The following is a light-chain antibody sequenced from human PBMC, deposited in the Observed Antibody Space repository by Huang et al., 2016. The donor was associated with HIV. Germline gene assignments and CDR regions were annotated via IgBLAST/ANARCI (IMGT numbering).Light chain of an antibody. CDR2: GAS. CDR3: QQYDDWPPTIT. CDR1: QSINSH. V-gene: IGKV3-15*01. J-gene: IGKJ5*01. Sequence: EIVMTQSPATLSVSPGVRATLSCRASQSINSHLAWYQQKPGQAPRLLIYGASTRATGIPARFSGSGAGTEFTLTISSLQSEDFAIYYCQQYDDWPPTITFGQGTRLEIK.